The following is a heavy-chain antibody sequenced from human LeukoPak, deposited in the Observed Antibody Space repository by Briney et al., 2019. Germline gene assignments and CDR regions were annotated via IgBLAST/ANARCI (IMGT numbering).Heavy chain of an antibody. Sequence: TSETLSLTCTVSGGSISSYYWSWIRQPPGKGLEWIGYIYYSGSTNYNPSLKSRVTISVDTSKNQFSLKLSSVTAADTAVYYCARDGSAYYYDSSGSHDAFDIWGQGTMVTVSS. CDR3: ARDGSAYYYDSSGSHDAFDI. J-gene: IGHJ3*02. D-gene: IGHD3-22*01. CDR2: IYYSGST. CDR1: GGSISSYY. V-gene: IGHV4-59*01.